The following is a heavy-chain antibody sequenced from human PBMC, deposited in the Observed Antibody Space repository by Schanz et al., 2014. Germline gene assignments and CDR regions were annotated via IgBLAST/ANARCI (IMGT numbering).Heavy chain of an antibody. D-gene: IGHD3-22*01. CDR3: ARPPHDSSGYYPFDS. V-gene: IGHV3-23*04. J-gene: IGHJ4*02. CDR2: ISGSGGST. Sequence: EVHLVESGGGLVQPGGSLRLSCAASGITFSSHSFNWVRQAPGKGLEWVSAISGSGGSTYYADSVKGRFTISRDNAKNSLYLQMNSLRAEDTAVYYCARPPHDSSGYYPFDSWGQGTLVTVSS. CDR1: GITFSSHS.